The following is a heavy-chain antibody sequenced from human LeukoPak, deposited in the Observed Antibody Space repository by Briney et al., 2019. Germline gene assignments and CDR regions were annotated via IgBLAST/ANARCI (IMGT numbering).Heavy chain of an antibody. CDR2: ISYDGSNK. V-gene: IGHV3-30*18. D-gene: IGHD4-23*01. CDR1: GFTFSSYG. CDR3: AKGELPDY. Sequence: GGSLRLSCAAPGFTFSSYGMHWVRQAPGKGLEWVAVISYDGSNKYYADPVKGRFTISRDNSKNTLYLQMNSLRAEDTAVYYCAKGELPDYWGQGTLVTVSS. J-gene: IGHJ4*02.